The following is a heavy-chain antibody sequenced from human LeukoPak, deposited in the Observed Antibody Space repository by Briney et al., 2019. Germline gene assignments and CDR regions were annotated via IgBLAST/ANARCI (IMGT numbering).Heavy chain of an antibody. CDR2: IYTSGST. Sequence: PSETLSLTCTVSGGSISSGSYYWSWIRQPAGKGLEWIGRIYTSGSTNYNPSLKSRVTISVDTSKNQFSLKLSSVTAADTAVYYCARASSRYCSSTSCYDYYYYYYMDAWGKGTTVTVSS. CDR3: ARASSRYCSSTSCYDYYYYYYMDA. CDR1: GGSISSGSYY. D-gene: IGHD2-2*01. J-gene: IGHJ6*03. V-gene: IGHV4-61*02.